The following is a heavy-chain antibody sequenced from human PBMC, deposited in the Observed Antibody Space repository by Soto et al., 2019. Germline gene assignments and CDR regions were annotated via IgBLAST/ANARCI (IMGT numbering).Heavy chain of an antibody. CDR3: TRVSTRFRFLAWSDYYYYGMDV. D-gene: IGHD3-3*01. J-gene: IGHJ6*04. CDR1: GGSISSGDYY. CDR2: IYYSGST. Sequence: SETLSLTCTVSGGSISSGDYYWSWIRQPPGKGLEWIGYIYYSGSTYYNPSLKSRVTISVDTSKNQFSLKQSSVTAADTAVYFSTRVSTRFRFLAWSDYYYYGMDVWGKGTTVPVSS. V-gene: IGHV4-30-4*01.